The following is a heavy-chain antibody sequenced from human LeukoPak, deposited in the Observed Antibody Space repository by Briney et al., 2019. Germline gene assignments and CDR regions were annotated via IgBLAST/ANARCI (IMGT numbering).Heavy chain of an antibody. CDR1: GYSFTNYW. J-gene: IGHJ6*02. D-gene: IGHD4-23*01. V-gene: IGHV5-51*01. CDR3: ARQGDAVVTDV. CDR2: INPGDSDT. Sequence: GSLKISCKGSGYSFTNYWIGWVRQMPGKGLEWMAFINPGDSDTRYSPSFQGHVTISVDKSINTAYLQWGSLKASDTAMYCCARQGDAVVTDVWGQGTTVIVSS.